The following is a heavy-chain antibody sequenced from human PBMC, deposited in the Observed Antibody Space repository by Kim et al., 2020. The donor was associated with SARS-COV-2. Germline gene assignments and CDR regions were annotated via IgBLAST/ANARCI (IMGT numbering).Heavy chain of an antibody. CDR2: IYYSGST. CDR3: ARGRNYYGSGSYPVAVYYFDY. Sequence: SETLSLTCTVSGGSISSYYWSWIRQPPGKGLEWIGYIYYSGSTNYNPSLKSRVTISVDTSKNQFSLKLSSVTAADTAVYYCARGRNYYGSGSYPVAVYYFDYWGQGTLVTVSS. V-gene: IGHV4-59*08. J-gene: IGHJ4*02. D-gene: IGHD3-10*01. CDR1: GGSISSYY.